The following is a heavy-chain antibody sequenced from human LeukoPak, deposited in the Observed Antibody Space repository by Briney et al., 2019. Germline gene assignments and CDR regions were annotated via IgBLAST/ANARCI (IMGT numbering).Heavy chain of an antibody. CDR2: IAHDRNNK. D-gene: IGHD6-19*01. CDR1: GFSFSNYG. CDR3: ARDDYSSGWYCAY. J-gene: IGHJ4*02. V-gene: IGHV3-30*02. Sequence: GGSLRLSCAASGFSFSNYGMHWVRQAPGKGLEWVAFIAHDRNNKYYADSVKGRFTISRDNSKNTLYLQMNSLRAEDTAVCYCARDDYSSGWYCAYWGQGALVTVSS.